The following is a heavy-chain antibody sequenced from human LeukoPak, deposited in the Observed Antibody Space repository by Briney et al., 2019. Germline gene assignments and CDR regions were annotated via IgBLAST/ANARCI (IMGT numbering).Heavy chain of an antibody. CDR3: ARDLASYYDILTGYSRYNWFDP. CDR1: GYTFTGYY. CDR2: INPNSGGT. D-gene: IGHD3-9*01. V-gene: IGHV1-2*02. Sequence: ASVKVSCKASGYTFTGYYIHWVRQAPGQGLEWMGWINPNSGGTNYAQKFQGRVTMTRDTSISTAYMELSRLRSDDTAVYYCARDLASYYDILTGYSRYNWFDPWGQGTLVTVSS. J-gene: IGHJ5*02.